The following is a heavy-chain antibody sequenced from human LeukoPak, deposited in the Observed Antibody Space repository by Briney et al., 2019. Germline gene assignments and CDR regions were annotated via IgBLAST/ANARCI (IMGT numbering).Heavy chain of an antibody. CDR3: ARAEYGGNSGGY. CDR2: IIPIFGTA. J-gene: IGHJ4*02. V-gene: IGHV1-69*05. CDR1: GGTFSSYA. D-gene: IGHD4-23*01. Sequence: SVKVSCKASGGTFSSYAISWVRQAPGQGLEWMGGIIPIFGTANYAQKFQGRVTITTDESTSTAYMELSSLRSEDTAVYCCARAEYGGNSGGYRGQGTLVTVSS.